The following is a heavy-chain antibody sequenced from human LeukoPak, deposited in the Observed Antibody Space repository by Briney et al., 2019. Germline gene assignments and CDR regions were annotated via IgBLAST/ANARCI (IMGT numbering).Heavy chain of an antibody. J-gene: IGHJ4*02. Sequence: PGGSLRLSCAASGFVFSNYWMYWVRQAPGRGLVWVSRINSDGNSIAYADSVKGRFTISRDNAKNTLFLQMNSLTVEDTAMYYCAKDLNWGSTDYWGQGTLVSVSS. CDR2: INSDGNSI. CDR1: GFVFSNYW. V-gene: IGHV3-74*01. D-gene: IGHD7-27*01. CDR3: AKDLNWGSTDY.